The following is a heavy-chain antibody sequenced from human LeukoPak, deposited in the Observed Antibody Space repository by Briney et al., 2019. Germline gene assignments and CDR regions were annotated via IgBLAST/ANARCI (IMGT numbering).Heavy chain of an antibody. CDR3: AKDNFGLVPYCFDS. D-gene: IGHD2-21*01. J-gene: IGHJ4*02. Sequence: GGSLRLSCAASRFTFSSYWMSWVRQAPGKGLEWVSSIGGGGFNTHYADSVKGRFSISRDTSTNTLYLEMNSPRADDSALYYCAKDNFGLVPYCFDSWGQGTLVTVSS. CDR1: RFTFSSYW. V-gene: IGHV3-23*01. CDR2: IGGGGFNT.